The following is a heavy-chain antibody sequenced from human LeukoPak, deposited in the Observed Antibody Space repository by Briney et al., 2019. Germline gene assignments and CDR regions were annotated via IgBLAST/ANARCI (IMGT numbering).Heavy chain of an antibody. CDR3: AREGCSGGSCYSVSLFY. CDR2: INTNTGNP. J-gene: IGHJ4*02. V-gene: IGHV7-4-1*02. CDR1: GGTFSSYA. D-gene: IGHD2-15*01. Sequence: GSSVKVSCKASGGTFSSYAISWVRQAPGQGLEWMGWINTNTGNPTYTQGFTGRFVFSLDTSVNTAYLQISSLKAEDTAVYYCAREGCSGGSCYSVSLFYWGQGTLVTVSS.